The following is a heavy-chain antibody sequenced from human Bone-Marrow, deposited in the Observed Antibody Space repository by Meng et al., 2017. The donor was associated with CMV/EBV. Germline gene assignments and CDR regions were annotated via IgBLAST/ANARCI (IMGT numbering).Heavy chain of an antibody. CDR2: IKRKTDGGTT. CDR3: ATSIGAPEDYSAS. CDR1: GFTFNKAW. V-gene: IGHV3-15*01. J-gene: IGHJ4*02. Sequence: SGFTFNKAWMTWVRQAPGKGLEWVGRIKRKTDGGTTDYAAPVKGRFIISRDDSKNTLDLQMNGLRSEDTAVYYCATSIGAPEDYSASWGQGTLVTVSS. D-gene: IGHD3-10*01.